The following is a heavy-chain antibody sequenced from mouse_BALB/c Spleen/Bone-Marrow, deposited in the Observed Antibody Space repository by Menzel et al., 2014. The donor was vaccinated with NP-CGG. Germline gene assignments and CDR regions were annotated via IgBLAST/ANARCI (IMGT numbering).Heavy chain of an antibody. Sequence: VQLQQSGAELVRPGVSVKISCKGSGYTFTDYAILWVKQSHAKSLEWIGLISGYYGDAIYNQKFKGKATMTVDKSSRTAYMDLARLTSEDSAIYYCARSGKVRNAMDCWGQGTSVTVSS. CDR1: GYTFTDYA. J-gene: IGHJ4*01. CDR2: ISGYYGDA. V-gene: IGHV1-67*01. CDR3: ARSGKVRNAMDC.